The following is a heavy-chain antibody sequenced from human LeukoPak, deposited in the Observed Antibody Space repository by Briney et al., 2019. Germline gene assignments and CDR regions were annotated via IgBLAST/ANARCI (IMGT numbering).Heavy chain of an antibody. V-gene: IGHV3-30*04. CDR3: AREVLAAAGTGPLGY. CDR1: GFTFSSYA. J-gene: IGHJ4*02. CDR2: TSYDGFRQ. D-gene: IGHD6-13*01. Sequence: GGSLRLSCAASGFTFSSYAMHWVRQTPGKGLEWLVVTSYDGFRQYYADSVKGRFTISRDNSKNTLYLQMNSLRAEDTAVYYCAREVLAAAGTGPLGYWGQGTLVTVSS.